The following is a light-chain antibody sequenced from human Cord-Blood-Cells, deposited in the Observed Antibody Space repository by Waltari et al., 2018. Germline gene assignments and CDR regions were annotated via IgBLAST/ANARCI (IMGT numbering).Light chain of an antibody. V-gene: IGLV2-14*01. J-gene: IGLJ3*02. CDR1: SSDVGGYNY. Sequence: QSALTQPASVSGSPGQSITISCTGTSSDVGGYNYVSWYQQHPGKAPKLMIYDVSKRPSWVSNRVSGSKAGKTASLTISGLQAEDEADYYCSSYTSSSTPLFGGGTKLTVL. CDR3: SSYTSSSTPL. CDR2: DVS.